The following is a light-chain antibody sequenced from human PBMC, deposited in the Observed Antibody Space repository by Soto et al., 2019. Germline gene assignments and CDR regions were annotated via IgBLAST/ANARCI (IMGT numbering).Light chain of an antibody. J-gene: IGLJ3*02. CDR3: TSYAGSNIWV. Sequence: QSVLTQPPSASGSPGQSVTISCTGTSSDVGAYNYVSWYQQYPGKAPKLMIYEVSKRPSGVPDRFSGSKSGKTASLTVSGLQPEDEAVYYCTSYAGSNIWVFGGGTKLTVL. CDR2: EVS. CDR1: SSDVGAYNY. V-gene: IGLV2-8*01.